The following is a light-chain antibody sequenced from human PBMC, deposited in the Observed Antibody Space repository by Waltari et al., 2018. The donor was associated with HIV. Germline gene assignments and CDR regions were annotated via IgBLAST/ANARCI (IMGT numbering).Light chain of an antibody. V-gene: IGLV2-14*01. J-gene: IGLJ2*01. CDR3: SSYTSRSAFGV. CDR2: EVS. CDR1: SSDIGGFNF. Sequence: QSALTQPASVSGSPGQSITISCTGTSSDIGGFNFVSWYQHHPGKAPKLIISEVSNRPSGVSLRFSGSKSANTASLTISGLQAEDEADYFCSSYTSRSAFGVFGGGTKLTVL.